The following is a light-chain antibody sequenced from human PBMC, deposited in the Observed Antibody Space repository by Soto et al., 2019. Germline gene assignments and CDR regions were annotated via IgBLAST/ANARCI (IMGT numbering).Light chain of an antibody. J-gene: IGLJ3*02. CDR2: EVS. Sequence: QSALTQPPSASGSPGQSVTISCTGTSSDVGGYNYVSWYQQHPGKAPKLMIYEVSKRPSGVPDRFSGSKSGNKASLTVSGRQAEDEADYYCSSYAGSNNWVFGGGTKVTVL. CDR3: SSYAGSNNWV. CDR1: SSDVGGYNY. V-gene: IGLV2-8*01.